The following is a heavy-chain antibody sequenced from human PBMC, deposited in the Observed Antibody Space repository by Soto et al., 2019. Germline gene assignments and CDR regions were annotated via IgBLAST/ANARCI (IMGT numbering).Heavy chain of an antibody. J-gene: IGHJ4*02. V-gene: IGHV1-2*02. D-gene: IGHD5-12*01. CDR2: INPNSGGT. CDR3: ARVYIVATIFDYPTNYFDY. CDR1: GYTFTGYY. Sequence: GASVKVSCKASGYTFTGYYMHWVRQAPGQGLEWMGWINPNSGGTNYAQKFQGRVTMTRDTSISTAYMELSRLRSDDTAVYYCARVYIVATIFDYPTNYFDYWGQGALVTVSS.